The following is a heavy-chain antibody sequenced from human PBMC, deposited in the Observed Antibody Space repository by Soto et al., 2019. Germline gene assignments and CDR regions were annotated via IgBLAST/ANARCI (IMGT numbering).Heavy chain of an antibody. V-gene: IGHV1-18*01. J-gene: IGHJ4*02. CDR3: ARGRYGEY. D-gene: IGHD3-10*01. Sequence: QVHLVQSGAEVKKPGASVKVSCKASGYTFTSYGITWVRQAPGHGLEWMGWISAHNGNTDYAQKLQGRVIVTRDTSTSAAYMELRSLRSDDTAVYYCARGRYGEYWGQGALVTVSS. CDR1: GYTFTSYG. CDR2: ISAHNGNT.